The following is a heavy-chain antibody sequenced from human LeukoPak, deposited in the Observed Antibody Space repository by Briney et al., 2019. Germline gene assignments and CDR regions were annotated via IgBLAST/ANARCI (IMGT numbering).Heavy chain of an antibody. V-gene: IGHV3-48*01. Sequence: QSGGSLRLSCAASGFTFSSYSMNWVRQAPGKGLEWVSYISSSSTIYYADSVKGRFTISRGNAKNSLYLQMNSLRAEDTAVYYCARGGDRGWFDPWGQGTLVTVSS. CDR3: ARGGDRGWFDP. CDR1: GFTFSSYS. CDR2: ISSSSTI. D-gene: IGHD2-21*02. J-gene: IGHJ5*02.